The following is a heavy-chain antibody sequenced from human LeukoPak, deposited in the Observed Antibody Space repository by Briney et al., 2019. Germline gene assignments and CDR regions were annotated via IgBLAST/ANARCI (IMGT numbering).Heavy chain of an antibody. V-gene: IGHV4-34*01. J-gene: IGHJ4*02. Sequence: SETLSLTCAVYGRSLSGYYWSWIRQPPGKGLEWIGEINHSGSTNYNPSLKSRVTVSVDTSKHQFSLKLSSVTAADTAVYYCARASTVVLTGDANYYFDYWGQGTLVTVSS. CDR1: GRSLSGYY. D-gene: IGHD2-21*02. CDR3: ARASTVVLTGDANYYFDY. CDR2: INHSGST.